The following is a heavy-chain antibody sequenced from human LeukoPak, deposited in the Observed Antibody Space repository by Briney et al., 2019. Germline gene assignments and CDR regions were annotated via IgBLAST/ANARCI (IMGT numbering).Heavy chain of an antibody. V-gene: IGHV4-59*01. CDR1: GGSISSYY. CDR2: IYYSGST. Sequence: SETLSLTCTVSGGSISSYYWSWIRQPPGKGLEWIGYIYYSGSTSYNPSLKSRVTISVDTSKNQFSLKLSSVTAADTAVYYCALTPRTVTTLFGYWGQGTLVTVSS. CDR3: ALTPRTVTTLFGY. D-gene: IGHD4-17*01. J-gene: IGHJ4*02.